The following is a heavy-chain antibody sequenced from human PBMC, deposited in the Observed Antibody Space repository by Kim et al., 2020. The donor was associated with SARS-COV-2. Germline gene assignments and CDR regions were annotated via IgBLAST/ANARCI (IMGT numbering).Heavy chain of an antibody. D-gene: IGHD1-26*01. V-gene: IGHV3-33*01. CDR3: ARGSLGAPTYYYYGMDV. CDR1: GFTFSSYG. J-gene: IGHJ6*02. Sequence: GGSLRLSCAASGFTFSSYGMHWVRQAPGKGLEWVAVIWYDGSNKYYADSVKGRFTISRDNSKNTLYLQMNSLRAEDTAVYYCARGSLGAPTYYYYGMDVWGQGTTVTVSS. CDR2: IWYDGSNK.